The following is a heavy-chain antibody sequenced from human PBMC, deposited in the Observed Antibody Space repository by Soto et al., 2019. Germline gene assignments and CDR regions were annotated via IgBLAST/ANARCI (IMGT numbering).Heavy chain of an antibody. CDR2: IKQDGSEK. CDR1: GFTFSSYW. D-gene: IGHD6-19*01. Sequence: LRLSCAASGFTFSSYWMSWVRRAPGKGLEWVANIKQDGSEKYYVDSVKGRFTISRDNAKNSLYLQMNSLRAEDTAVYYCARDEWLQGGGAFDIWGQGTMVTVSS. V-gene: IGHV3-7*03. CDR3: ARDEWLQGGGAFDI. J-gene: IGHJ3*02.